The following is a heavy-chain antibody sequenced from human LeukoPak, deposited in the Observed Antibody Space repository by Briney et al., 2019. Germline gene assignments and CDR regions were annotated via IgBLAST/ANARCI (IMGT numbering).Heavy chain of an antibody. Sequence: GGSLRLSCAASGFTFSTYEMNWVRQAPGKGLEWISYISSSGSTVYYADSVKGRFTISRDNAKNSLYLQMNSLRAENTAVYYCARDNYDSSGYYFDWGQGTLVTVSS. J-gene: IGHJ4*02. D-gene: IGHD3-22*01. CDR1: GFTFSTYE. V-gene: IGHV3-48*03. CDR3: ARDNYDSSGYYFD. CDR2: ISSSGSTV.